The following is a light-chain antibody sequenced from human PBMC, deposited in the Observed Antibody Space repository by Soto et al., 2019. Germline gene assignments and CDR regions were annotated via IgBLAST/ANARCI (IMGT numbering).Light chain of an antibody. CDR2: EVS. V-gene: IGLV2-14*01. Sequence: QSALTQPASVSGSPGQSITISCTGTSSDVGGYNYVSWYQQHPGKAPKLMIYEVSNRPSGVSNRFSGSKSGNTASLTISGLQAEEEAGYYCSSYTSSSTLEVFGGGTKVTVL. CDR3: SSYTSSSTLEV. J-gene: IGLJ2*01. CDR1: SSDVGGYNY.